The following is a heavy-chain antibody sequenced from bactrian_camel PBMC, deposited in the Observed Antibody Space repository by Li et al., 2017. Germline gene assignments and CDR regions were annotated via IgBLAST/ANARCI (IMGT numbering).Heavy chain of an antibody. Sequence: QVQLVESGGGSVQAGGSLTLSCVASGITFETLCMAWFRQAPGKEREGVAAIDSDGSTSIPESVKGRFTISRDNAKNTMYLQMDSLKSEDTALYYCATGYGSSSLSTPRGQGTQVTVS. V-gene: IGHV3S55*01. J-gene: IGHJ4*01. D-gene: IGHD6*01. CDR3: ATGYGSSSLSTP. CDR2: IDSDGST. CDR1: GITFETLC.